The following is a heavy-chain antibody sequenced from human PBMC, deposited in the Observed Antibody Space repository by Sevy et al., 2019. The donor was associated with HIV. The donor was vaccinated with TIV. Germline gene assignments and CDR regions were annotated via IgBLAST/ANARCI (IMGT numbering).Heavy chain of an antibody. D-gene: IGHD3-16*01. CDR1: GFTFSSYA. Sequence: GGSLRLSCAASGFTFSSYAMHWVRQAPGKGLEWVAVISYDGSNKYYADSVKGRFTISRDNSKNTLYLQMNSLRAEDTAVYYCARVRGGTYYYYGMDVWGQGTMVTVSS. J-gene: IGHJ6*02. V-gene: IGHV3-30-3*01. CDR3: ARVRGGTYYYYGMDV. CDR2: ISYDGSNK.